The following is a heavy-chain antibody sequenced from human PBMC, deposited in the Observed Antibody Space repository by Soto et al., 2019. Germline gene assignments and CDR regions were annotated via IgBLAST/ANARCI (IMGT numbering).Heavy chain of an antibody. CDR2: IYYSGST. CDR1: GGSISSSSYY. J-gene: IGHJ6*02. Sequence: SETLSLTCTVSGGSISSSSYYWGWIRQPPGKGLEWIGSIYYSGSTYYNPSLKSRVTISVDTSKNQFSLKLSSVTAADTAGYYCARGHYDFWSGYYTPYYGMDVWGQGTTVTVAS. CDR3: ARGHYDFWSGYYTPYYGMDV. D-gene: IGHD3-3*01. V-gene: IGHV4-39*01.